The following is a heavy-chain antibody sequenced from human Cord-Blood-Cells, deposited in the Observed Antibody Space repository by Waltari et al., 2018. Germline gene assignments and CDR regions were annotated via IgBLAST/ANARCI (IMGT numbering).Heavy chain of an antibody. CDR1: GGSISSSSYY. V-gene: IGHV4-39*01. D-gene: IGHD1-1*01. CDR2: IYYSGIT. J-gene: IGHJ4*01. CDR3: ARRGPGFFDY. Sequence: QLQLQVSGPGLVKPSETLSLTCTVSGGSISSSSYYWGWIRQPPGQGLEWIVSIYYSGITYYNPSRKSRVTISVDTSKNQFSLKLSSVTAADTAVYYCARRGPGFFDYWGQEPWSPSPQ.